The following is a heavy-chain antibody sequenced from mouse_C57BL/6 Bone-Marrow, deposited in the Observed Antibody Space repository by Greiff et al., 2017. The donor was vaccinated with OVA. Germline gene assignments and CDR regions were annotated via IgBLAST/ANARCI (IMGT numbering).Heavy chain of an antibody. V-gene: IGHV1-54*01. CDR3: ARSLTYAMDY. J-gene: IGHJ4*01. CDR2: INPGSGGT. Sequence: VKLMESGAELVRPGTSVKVSCKASGYAFTNYLIEWVKQRPGQGLEWIGVINPGSGGTNYNEKFKGKATLTADKSSSTAYMQLSSLTSEDSAVYFCARSLTYAMDYWGQGTSVTVSS. CDR1: GYAFTNYL.